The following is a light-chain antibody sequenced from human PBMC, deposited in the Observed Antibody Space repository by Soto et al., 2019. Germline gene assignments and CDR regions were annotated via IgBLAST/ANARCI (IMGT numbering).Light chain of an antibody. CDR1: NSDVGGYNY. Sequence: QSALTQPRSVSGSPGQAVTFSCTGTNSDVGGYNYVSWYQQNPDKAPKLIIYDVTKRPSGVPDRFSGSKSGNTASLTISGLQAEDEADYFCSSFEGSYTHVFGTGTKVTVL. CDR3: SSFEGSYTHV. V-gene: IGLV2-11*01. CDR2: DVT. J-gene: IGLJ1*01.